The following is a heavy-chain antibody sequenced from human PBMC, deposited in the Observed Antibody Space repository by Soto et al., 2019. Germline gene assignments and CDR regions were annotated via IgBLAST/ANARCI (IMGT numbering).Heavy chain of an antibody. CDR3: ARQYSSSWYYFDY. Sequence: QVQLQESGPGLVKPSQTLSLTCTVSGGSISSGGYYWSWIRQHPGKGLEWIGYIYYSGSTYYNPSLKSRVTIPVDTSKNQCSLKLSSVTAADTAVYYCARQYSSSWYYFDYWGQGTLVTVSS. V-gene: IGHV4-31*03. CDR1: GGSISSGGYY. D-gene: IGHD6-13*01. CDR2: IYYSGST. J-gene: IGHJ4*02.